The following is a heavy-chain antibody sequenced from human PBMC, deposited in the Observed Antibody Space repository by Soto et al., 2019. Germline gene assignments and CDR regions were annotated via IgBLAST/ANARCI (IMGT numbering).Heavy chain of an antibody. Sequence: PVGSLRLSCAASGFTFRSYAMSWVRQAPRKGLEWVSAISGSGGNIYYADSVKGRFTISRDNSKNTLYLEMNSLRAEDTAVYYCAKDKGPSVGATPGYYYQGLDVWGQGTTVTVSS. CDR3: AKDKGPSVGATPGYYYQGLDV. V-gene: IGHV3-23*01. J-gene: IGHJ6*02. CDR1: GFTFRSYA. D-gene: IGHD2-15*01. CDR2: ISGSGGNI.